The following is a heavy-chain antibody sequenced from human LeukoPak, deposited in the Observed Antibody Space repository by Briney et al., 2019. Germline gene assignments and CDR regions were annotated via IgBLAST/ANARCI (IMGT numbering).Heavy chain of an antibody. CDR2: INSDESST. J-gene: IGHJ4*02. CDR3: ARGYLYSSSCDGY. CDR1: GFTFSSYW. D-gene: IGHD6-13*01. V-gene: IGHV3-74*01. Sequence: GGSLRLSCAASGFTFSSYWMHWVRQAPGKGLVWVSRINSDESSTSYADSVKGRFTISRDNAKNTLYLQMNSLRVEDTAVYYCARGYLYSSSCDGYWGQGTLVTVSS.